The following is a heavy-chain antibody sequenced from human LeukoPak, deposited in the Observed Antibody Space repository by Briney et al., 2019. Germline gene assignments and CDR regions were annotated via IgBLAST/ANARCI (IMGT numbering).Heavy chain of an antibody. Sequence: GASVKVSCKASGYTFTGYFMHWVRQAPGQGLEWMGWINPNSGGTNYAQKFQGRVTMTRDTSITTVYMELSGLRSDDTAVYYCARDSPCSGCDLGGFDYWGQGTLVTVSS. D-gene: IGHD5-12*01. CDR3: ARDSPCSGCDLGGFDY. CDR2: INPNSGGT. J-gene: IGHJ4*02. CDR1: GYTFTGYF. V-gene: IGHV1-2*02.